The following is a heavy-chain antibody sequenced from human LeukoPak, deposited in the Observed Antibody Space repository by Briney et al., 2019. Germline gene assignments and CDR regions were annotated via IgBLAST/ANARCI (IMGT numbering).Heavy chain of an antibody. CDR3: ARGYSSSWYPNWFDP. V-gene: IGHV4-38-2*01. CDR1: GGSISSGYY. Sequence: SETLSLTCAVSGGSISSGYYWGWIRPPPGKGLEWIGSIYHSGSSYYNPSLNSRVTISVDTSKNQVSLKLSSVTAADTAVYYCARGYSSSWYPNWFDPWGQGTLVTVSS. D-gene: IGHD6-13*01. J-gene: IGHJ5*02. CDR2: IYHSGSS.